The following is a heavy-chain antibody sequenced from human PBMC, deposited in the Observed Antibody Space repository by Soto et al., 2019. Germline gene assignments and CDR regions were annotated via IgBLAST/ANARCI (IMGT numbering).Heavy chain of an antibody. J-gene: IGHJ4*02. CDR1: GFTFSSYS. V-gene: IGHV3-21*01. Sequence: GGSLRLSCAASGFTFSSYSMNWVRQAPGKGLEWVSSISSSSSYIYYTDSLKGRITISRDNAKNSLYLQMNSLRAEDTAVYYCAREESYYDSSGYYPFDYWGQGT. CDR3: AREESYYDSSGYYPFDY. D-gene: IGHD3-22*01. CDR2: ISSSSSYI.